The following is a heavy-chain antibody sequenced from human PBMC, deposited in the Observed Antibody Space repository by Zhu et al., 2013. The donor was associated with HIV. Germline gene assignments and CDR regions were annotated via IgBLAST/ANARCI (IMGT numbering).Heavy chain of an antibody. J-gene: IGHJ3*02. V-gene: IGHV1-2*02. D-gene: IGHD4-17*01. CDR1: GYTFTGYY. CDR2: INPNSGGT. Sequence: QVQLVQSGAEVKKPGASVKVSCKASGYTFTGYYMHWVRQAPGQGLEWMGWINPNSGGTNYAQKFQGRVTMTRDTSISTAYMELSRLRSDDTAVYYCARVHLRDYGGQRSAFDIWGQGDNGHRLF. CDR3: ARVHLRDYGGQRSAFDI.